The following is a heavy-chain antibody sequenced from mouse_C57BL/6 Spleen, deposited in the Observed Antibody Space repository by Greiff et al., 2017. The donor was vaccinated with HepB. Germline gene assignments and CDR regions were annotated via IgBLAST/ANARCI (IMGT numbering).Heavy chain of an antibody. CDR2: IYPGSGST. CDR1: GYTFTSYW. J-gene: IGHJ1*03. D-gene: IGHD1-1*01. Sequence: QVQLKQPGAELVKPGASVEMSCKASGYTFTSYWITWVKQRPGQGLEWIGDIYPGSGSTNYNEKFKSKATLTVDTSSSTAYMQLSSLTSEDSAVYYCARDYGSSFSYWYFDVWGTGTTVTVSS. V-gene: IGHV1-55*01. CDR3: ARDYGSSFSYWYFDV.